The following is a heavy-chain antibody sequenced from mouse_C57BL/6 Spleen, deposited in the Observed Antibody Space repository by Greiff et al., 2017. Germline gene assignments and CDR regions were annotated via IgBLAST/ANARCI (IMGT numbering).Heavy chain of an antibody. CDR2: IDPSDSYT. V-gene: IGHV1-50*01. D-gene: IGHD1-1*01. CDR3: AICAVVANWYFDV. CDR1: GYTFTSYW. J-gene: IGHJ1*03. Sequence: VQLQQSGAELVKPGASVKLSCKASGYTFTSYWMQWVKQRPGQGLEWIGEIDPSDSYTNYNQKFKGKATLTVDTSSSTAYMQLSSLTSEDSAVYYCAICAVVANWYFDVWGTGTTVTVSS.